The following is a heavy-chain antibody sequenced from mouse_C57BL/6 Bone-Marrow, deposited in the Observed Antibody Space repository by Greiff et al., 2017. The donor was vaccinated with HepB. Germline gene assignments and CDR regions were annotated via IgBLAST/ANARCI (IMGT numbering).Heavy chain of an antibody. CDR2: IYPRSGNT. CDR1: GYTFTSYG. D-gene: IGHD4-1*01. Sequence: QVQLQQSGAELARPGASVKLSCKASGYTFTSYGISWVKQRTGQGLEWIGEIYPRSGNTYYNEKFKGKATMTADKSSSTAYMELRSLTSEDSAVSFCARDRDWGYYFDYWGQGTTLTVSS. CDR3: ARDRDWGYYFDY. V-gene: IGHV1-81*01. J-gene: IGHJ2*01.